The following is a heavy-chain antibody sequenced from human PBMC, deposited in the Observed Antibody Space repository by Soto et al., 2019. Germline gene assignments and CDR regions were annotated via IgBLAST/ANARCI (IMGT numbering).Heavy chain of an antibody. D-gene: IGHD3-10*01. CDR3: ARAMVRGVNYYYYGMDG. V-gene: IGHV1-69*13. CDR1: GYTFTGYC. Sequence: SVKVSCKASGYTFTGYCMHWVRQAPGQGLEWMGGIIPIFGTANYAQKFQGRVTITADESTSTAYMELSSLRSEDTAVYYCARAMVRGVNYYYYGMDGWGQGTKVTVSS. CDR2: IIPIFGTA. J-gene: IGHJ6*02.